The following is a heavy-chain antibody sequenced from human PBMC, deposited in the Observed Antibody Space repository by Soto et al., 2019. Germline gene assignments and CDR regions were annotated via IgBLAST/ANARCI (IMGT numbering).Heavy chain of an antibody. CDR1: GGSFETFI. CDR2: VVPILGTP. J-gene: IGHJ6*02. Sequence: QVQLVQSGAEVKEPGSSVKVSCEASGGSFETFIMNWVRQTPGRGLEWMGGVVPILGTPTYAERFKGKVNISATPSAGTTQSAVTGDRSEDACIYYCAGNGTYVPSRSGMDVWGQGSTVIVSS. V-gene: IGHV1-69*01. CDR3: AGNGTYVPSRSGMDV. D-gene: IGHD3-16*01.